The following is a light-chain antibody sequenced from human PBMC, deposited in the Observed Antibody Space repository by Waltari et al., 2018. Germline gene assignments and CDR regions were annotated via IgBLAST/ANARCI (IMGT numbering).Light chain of an antibody. CDR3: MQALQTPPT. CDR1: RSLLHSNGYNY. CDR2: LAS. V-gene: IGKV2-28*01. Sequence: DIVLTQSPLSLPVTPGEPASISCRSSRSLLHSNGYNYLGWYLQKPGQSPQLLIYLASSRASGVPDRFSGSGPDTDFTLKISRVEAEDVGVYYCMQALQTPPTFGQGTKVEIK. J-gene: IGKJ1*01.